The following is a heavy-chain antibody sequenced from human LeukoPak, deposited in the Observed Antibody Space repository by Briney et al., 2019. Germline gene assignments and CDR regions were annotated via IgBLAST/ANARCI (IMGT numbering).Heavy chain of an antibody. V-gene: IGHV5-51*01. Sequence: GEPLKISCKGSGYSFTNYWIGWVRQTPGKGLEWMGIINPDDSEIKYSPSLQGQVTISADKSISTAYLQWSSLKASDTAMYYCARRSGIEEAYWGQGTLVTVSS. J-gene: IGHJ4*02. D-gene: IGHD3-10*01. CDR1: GYSFTNYW. CDR2: INPDDSEI. CDR3: ARRSGIEEAY.